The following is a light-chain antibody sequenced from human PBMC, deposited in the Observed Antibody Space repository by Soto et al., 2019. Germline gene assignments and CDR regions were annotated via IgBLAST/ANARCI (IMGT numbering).Light chain of an antibody. CDR3: LQYARSPRT. J-gene: IGKJ1*01. Sequence: DIVMTQSPDSLAVSLGERATINCKSSQSVLFSANNKNYLAWFQQKPGQPPKLLIYWASFRESGVPDRFSGSGSGTDFTLTISSLQAEDVAVYYCLQYARSPRTFGQGTKVGIK. CDR1: QSVLFSANNKNY. V-gene: IGKV4-1*01. CDR2: WAS.